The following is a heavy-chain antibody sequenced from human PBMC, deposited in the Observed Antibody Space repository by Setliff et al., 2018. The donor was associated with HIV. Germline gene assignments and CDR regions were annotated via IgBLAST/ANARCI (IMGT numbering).Heavy chain of an antibody. Sequence: SETLSLTCTVSGGSIISSTYFWGWIRQPPGKGLECIGNIYYSGSTSYNPSLKSRVTISVDTSKNQFSLKLSSVTAADTAVYYCARGALQDGTGSYYEGFDYWGQGTLVTVSS. D-gene: IGHD1-26*01. V-gene: IGHV4-39*01. CDR3: ARGALQDGTGSYYEGFDY. CDR1: GGSIISSTYF. J-gene: IGHJ4*02. CDR2: IYYSGST.